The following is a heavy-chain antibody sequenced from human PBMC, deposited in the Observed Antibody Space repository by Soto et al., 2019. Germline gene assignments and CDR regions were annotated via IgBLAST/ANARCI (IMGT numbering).Heavy chain of an antibody. V-gene: IGHV1-3*01. CDR1: GYTFTSYA. D-gene: IGHD4-17*01. CDR3: ARDLYGEYADDAFDI. J-gene: IGHJ3*02. CDR2: INAGNGNT. Sequence: GASVKVSCKASGYTFTSYAMHWVRQAPGQRLEWMGWINAGNGNTKYSQKFQGRVTITRDTSASTAYMELSSLRSEDTAVYYCARDLYGEYADDAFDIWGQGTMVTVSS.